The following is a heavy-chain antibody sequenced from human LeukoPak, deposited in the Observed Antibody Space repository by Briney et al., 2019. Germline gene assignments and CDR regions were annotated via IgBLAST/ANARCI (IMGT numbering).Heavy chain of an antibody. CDR3: AKPAVVAVAGYFDY. CDR1: GFTFSSYG. D-gene: IGHD6-19*01. CDR2: IRYDGSNK. V-gene: IGHV3-30*02. Sequence: GGSLRLSCAASGFTFSSYGIHWVRQAPGKGLEWVAFIRYDGSNKYYADPVKGRFTISRDNSKNTLYLQMNSLRAEDTAVYYCAKPAVVAVAGYFDYWGQGTLVTVSS. J-gene: IGHJ4*02.